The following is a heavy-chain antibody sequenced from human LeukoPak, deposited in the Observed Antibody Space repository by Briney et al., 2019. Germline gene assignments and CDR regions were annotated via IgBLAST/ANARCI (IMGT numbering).Heavy chain of an antibody. J-gene: IGHJ4*02. Sequence: GGSLRLSCAAAGFTFSSYWMHWVRQAPGKGLVWVSRINTDGSSTLYADSVKGRFTLSRDNAKTTLYLQMNSLRADDTAVYACARGNEWAFDYWAQGTLVTVSS. CDR2: INTDGSST. D-gene: IGHD1-26*01. CDR3: ARGNEWAFDY. CDR1: GFTFSSYW. V-gene: IGHV3-74*01.